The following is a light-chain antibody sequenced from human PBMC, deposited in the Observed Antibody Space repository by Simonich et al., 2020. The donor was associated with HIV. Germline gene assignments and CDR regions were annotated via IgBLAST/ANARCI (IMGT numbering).Light chain of an antibody. Sequence: EIVMTQSPDSLAVSLGERATVNCSSSRSVLYSSNNKNYLAWYQQKPGQPPKLLIYWASTRESGVPDRFSASGSGTDFTLTISSLQAEDVAIYYCQQYYSTPPTFGQGTKVEIK. V-gene: IGKV4-1*01. CDR2: WAS. CDR1: RSVLYSSNNKNY. CDR3: QQYYSTPPT. J-gene: IGKJ1*01.